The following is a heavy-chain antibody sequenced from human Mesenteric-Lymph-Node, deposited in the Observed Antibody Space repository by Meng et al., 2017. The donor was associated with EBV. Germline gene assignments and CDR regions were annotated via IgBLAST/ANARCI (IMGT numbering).Heavy chain of an antibody. CDR1: GYTFIGYY. Sequence: QVQLEQSGAEVKKHGASVKVSCKASGYTFIGYYIHWVRQTPGQGLEWMGRINPNSGGTNYAQKFQGRVTMTRDTSISTTYMELSKLRSDDTAVYFCAREGLISAAGSFYPWGQGTLVTVSS. CDR3: AREGLISAAGSFYP. D-gene: IGHD6-13*01. V-gene: IGHV1-2*06. CDR2: INPNSGGT. J-gene: IGHJ5*02.